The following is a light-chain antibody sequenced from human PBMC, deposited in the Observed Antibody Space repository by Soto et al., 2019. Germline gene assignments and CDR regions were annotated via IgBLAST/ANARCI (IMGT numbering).Light chain of an antibody. J-gene: IGLJ1*01. Sequence: QSVLTQPASVSRSPGQSITISCTGTSSDVGGYNNVSWYQQHPGKAPKLMIYDVSDRPSGVSNRFSGSKSGNTASLTISGLQAEDEADYYCSSYTSSSTPYVFGTGTKLTVL. V-gene: IGLV2-14*01. CDR3: SSYTSSSTPYV. CDR1: SSDVGGYNN. CDR2: DVS.